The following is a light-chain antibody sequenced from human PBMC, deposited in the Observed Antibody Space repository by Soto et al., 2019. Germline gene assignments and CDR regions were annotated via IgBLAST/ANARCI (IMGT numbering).Light chain of an antibody. J-gene: IGKJ4*01. CDR1: QSITSN. CDR3: QQYNNWPLT. Sequence: EMVMTQSPATLSVSPGERATLSCRASQSITSNLAWYQQQPGQAPTLLIYGASSRATDIPARFSGSGSGTEFTLTISSLQSEDFAVYYCQQYNNWPLTFGGGTKVEIK. CDR2: GAS. V-gene: IGKV3-15*01.